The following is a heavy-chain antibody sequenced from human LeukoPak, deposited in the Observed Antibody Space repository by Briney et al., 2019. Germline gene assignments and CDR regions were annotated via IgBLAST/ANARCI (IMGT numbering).Heavy chain of an antibody. CDR3: ARGLRSSGQNRYFDL. V-gene: IGHV1-69*06. CDR1: GGTFSSYA. Sequence: GSSVTVSCKSSGGTFSSYAISWVRQAPGQGLEWMGVIISIFGTANYAQKFQGRVMITADKSTSTAYMELSSLRSEDTAVYYCARGLRSSGQNRYFDLWGRGTLVTVSS. CDR2: IISIFGTA. D-gene: IGHD6-19*01. J-gene: IGHJ2*01.